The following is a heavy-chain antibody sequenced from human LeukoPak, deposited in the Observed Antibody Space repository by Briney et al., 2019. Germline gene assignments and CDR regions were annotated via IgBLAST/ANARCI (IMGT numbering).Heavy chain of an antibody. V-gene: IGHV4-34*01. Sequence: SETLTLTCAASGESLSGYFWTWIRQPPGKGLEWIGEISDGGSTRYNPSLKSRVTMSADTSKNQFSLKLRPVTAADTAVYYCARRSRRVTVDYWVQGTMVSVPS. CDR2: ISDGGST. J-gene: IGHJ4*02. CDR1: GESLSGYF. D-gene: IGHD3-10*01. CDR3: ARRSRRVTVDY.